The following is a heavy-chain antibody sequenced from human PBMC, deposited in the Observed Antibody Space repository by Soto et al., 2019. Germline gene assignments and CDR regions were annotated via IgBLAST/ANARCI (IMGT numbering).Heavy chain of an antibody. J-gene: IGHJ6*02. CDR3: ARWITMVRGVDPTSYAMDV. V-gene: IGHV2-5*02. CDR2: IYWDDDK. Sequence: QITLKESGPTLVKPTQTLTLTCTFSGFSLSTSGVGVGWIRQPPGKALEWLALIYWDDDKRYSPSLKSRLTITNDTSKNPVVLTMTNMDPVDTATYYCARWITMVRGVDPTSYAMDVWFQGTTVTVSS. D-gene: IGHD3-10*01. CDR1: GFSLSTSGVG.